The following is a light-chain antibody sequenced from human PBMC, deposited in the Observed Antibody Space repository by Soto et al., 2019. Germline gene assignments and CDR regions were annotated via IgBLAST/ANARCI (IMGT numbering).Light chain of an antibody. Sequence: ETVLTQSPATLSLSPGDRATLSCRASRRVSSYLAWYQQKAGQAPRLLIYDASNRAAGTPARFSGSGSGTDFTLTISSLEPEDFAVYYCQQYNTWPLTFGGGTKVEIK. CDR3: QQYNTWPLT. J-gene: IGKJ4*01. CDR2: DAS. CDR1: RRVSSY. V-gene: IGKV3-11*01.